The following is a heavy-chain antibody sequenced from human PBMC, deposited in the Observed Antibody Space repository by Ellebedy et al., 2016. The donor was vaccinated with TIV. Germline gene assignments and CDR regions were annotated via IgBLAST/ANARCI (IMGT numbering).Heavy chain of an antibody. Sequence: GESLKISCAASGFTFSSYAISWVRQAPGKGLEWVSYISSSSSTIYYADSVKGRFTISRDNAKNSLYLQMNSLRDEDTAVYYGARDPYSGYNRGGSDYWGQGTLVTVSS. CDR1: GFTFSSYA. J-gene: IGHJ4*02. D-gene: IGHD5-12*01. V-gene: IGHV3-48*02. CDR3: ARDPYSGYNRGGSDY. CDR2: ISSSSSTI.